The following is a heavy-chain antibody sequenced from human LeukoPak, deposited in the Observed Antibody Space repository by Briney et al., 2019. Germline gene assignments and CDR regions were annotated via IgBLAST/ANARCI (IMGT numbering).Heavy chain of an antibody. Sequence: GGSLRLSCSASGFTFSSYAMHWVRQAPGKGLEYVSAISSNGGSTYYADSVKGRFTISRDNSKNTLYLQMSSLRAEDTAVYYCARNKWELLYYYGMDVWGQGTTVTVSS. J-gene: IGHJ6*02. D-gene: IGHD1-26*01. CDR1: GFTFSSYA. CDR3: ARNKWELLYYYGMDV. CDR2: ISSNGGST. V-gene: IGHV3-64D*06.